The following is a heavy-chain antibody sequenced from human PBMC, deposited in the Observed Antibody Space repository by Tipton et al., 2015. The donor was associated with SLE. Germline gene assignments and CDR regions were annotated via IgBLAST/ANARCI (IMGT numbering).Heavy chain of an antibody. J-gene: IGHJ5*02. CDR2: IYYTGTTT. V-gene: IGHV4-39*07. Sequence: TLSLTFTVSGGSVSSSSKYWAWIRQPPGKGLEWIGSIYYTGTTTYYNLFLKSRVTMSVDTSKNQFSLRLTSVIAADTAVYYCARLHGYSYGLNWFDPWGQGTLISVSS. CDR1: GGSVSSSSKY. D-gene: IGHD5-18*01. CDR3: ARLHGYSYGLNWFDP.